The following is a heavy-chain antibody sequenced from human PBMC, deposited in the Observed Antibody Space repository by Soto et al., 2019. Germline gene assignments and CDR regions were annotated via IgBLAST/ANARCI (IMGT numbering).Heavy chain of an antibody. J-gene: IGHJ4*02. CDR2: IYYSGST. Sequence: SETLSLTCTASGGSISSGGYYWSWIRQHPGKGLEWIGYIYYSGSTYYNPSLKSRVAISVDTSKNQFSLKLSSVTASDMAVYYCASLVATILTYDNWGQGTLVTVSS. V-gene: IGHV4-31*03. D-gene: IGHD5-12*01. CDR1: GGSISSGGYY. CDR3: ASLVATILTYDN.